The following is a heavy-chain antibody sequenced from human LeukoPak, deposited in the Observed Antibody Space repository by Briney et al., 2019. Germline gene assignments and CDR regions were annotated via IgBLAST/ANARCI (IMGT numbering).Heavy chain of an antibody. Sequence: SETLSLTCTVSDGSISSSSYYWGWLRQPPGKGLEWIGNIYYSGSTYYNPSLKSRVTISVDTSKKQFSLRLSSVTAADTAVYYCARRQAGTSWRDYWGQGTLVTVSS. V-gene: IGHV4-39*01. J-gene: IGHJ4*02. CDR2: IYYSGST. CDR3: ARRQAGTSWRDY. CDR1: DGSISSSSYY. D-gene: IGHD6-13*01.